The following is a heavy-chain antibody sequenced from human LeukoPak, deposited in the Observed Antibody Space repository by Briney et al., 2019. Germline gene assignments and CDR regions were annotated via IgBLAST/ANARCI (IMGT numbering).Heavy chain of an antibody. D-gene: IGHD4-17*01. CDR1: GYTFTGYY. CDR2: INPNSGGT. Sequence: ASVKVSCKASGYTFTGYYMHWVRQAPGQGLEWMGWINPNSGGTNYAQKFQGRVTMTGDTSISTAYMELSRLRSDDTAVYYCARIHDYGDYRAGDYWGQGTLVTVSS. J-gene: IGHJ4*02. CDR3: ARIHDYGDYRAGDY. V-gene: IGHV1-2*02.